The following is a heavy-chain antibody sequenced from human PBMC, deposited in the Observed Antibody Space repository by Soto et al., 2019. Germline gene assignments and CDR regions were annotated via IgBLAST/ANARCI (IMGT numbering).Heavy chain of an antibody. D-gene: IGHD2-2*01. V-gene: IGHV4-4*02. J-gene: IGHJ4*02. CDR1: GGSLSSNNW. CDR2: IYHSGNF. CDR3: ARIYCRSAICPLETLRKAY. Sequence: SETLSLTCTVSGGSLSSNNWWSWVRQSPGKGLEWIGEIYHSGNFNCKSSLRSRVTMSVDKSKSQFSLKLSSVTAADTAVYYCARIYCRSAICPLETLRKAYWRQGTLVTVSS.